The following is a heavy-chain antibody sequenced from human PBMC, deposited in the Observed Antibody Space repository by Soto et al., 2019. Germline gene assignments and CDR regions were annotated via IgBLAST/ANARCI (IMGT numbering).Heavy chain of an antibody. D-gene: IGHD6-13*01. J-gene: IGHJ4*02. Sequence: QVQLVESGGGVVQPGRSLRLSCAASGFTFSSYAMHWVRQAPGKGLEWVAVISYDGSNKYYADSVKGRFTISRDNSKNTLYLQMNSLRAEDTAVYYCARGKGSSVPGGLICDYWGQGTLVTVSS. CDR1: GFTFSSYA. CDR2: ISYDGSNK. CDR3: ARGKGSSVPGGLICDY. V-gene: IGHV3-30-3*01.